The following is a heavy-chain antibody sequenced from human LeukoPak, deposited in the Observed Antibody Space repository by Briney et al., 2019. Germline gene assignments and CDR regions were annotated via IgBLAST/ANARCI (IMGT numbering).Heavy chain of an antibody. CDR3: ARAPFYKDAFDF. CDR2: MNPNSGNT. CDR1: GYTFTSYD. D-gene: IGHD5-24*01. V-gene: IGHV1-8*01. J-gene: IGHJ3*01. Sequence: ASVKVSCKASGYTFTSYDINWVRQATGQGLEWMGWMNPNSGNTGYAQKFRGRVTMTRNTSIGTAYMELSSLRSDDTAVYYCARAPFYKDAFDFWGQGTMLTVSS.